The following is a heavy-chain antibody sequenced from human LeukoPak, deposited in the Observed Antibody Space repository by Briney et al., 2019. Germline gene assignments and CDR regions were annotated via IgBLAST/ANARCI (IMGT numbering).Heavy chain of an antibody. J-gene: IGHJ1*01. Sequence: ASVKVSCKASGYTFTGYYMHWVRQAPGQGVEWMGRINPYSGGTNYAQKFQGRVTMTRDTSISTAYLELSRLRSDDTAVYYCASDSHIVVVTAIHRYFQHWGQGTLVTVSS. CDR2: INPYSGGT. D-gene: IGHD2-21*02. V-gene: IGHV1-2*06. CDR3: ASDSHIVVVTAIHRYFQH. CDR1: GYTFTGYY.